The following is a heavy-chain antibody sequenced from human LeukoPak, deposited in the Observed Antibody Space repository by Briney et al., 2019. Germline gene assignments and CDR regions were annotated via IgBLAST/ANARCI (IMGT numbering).Heavy chain of an antibody. Sequence: GGSLRLSCAASGFTFSSYAMHWVRQAPGKGLEWVAVISYDGSNKYYADSVKGRFTISRDNSKNTLYLQMNSLRAEDTAVYYCARDSSRTHDYWGQGTLVTVSS. CDR3: ARDSSRTHDY. J-gene: IGHJ4*02. D-gene: IGHD1-1*01. V-gene: IGHV3-30-3*01. CDR1: GFTFSSYA. CDR2: ISYDGSNK.